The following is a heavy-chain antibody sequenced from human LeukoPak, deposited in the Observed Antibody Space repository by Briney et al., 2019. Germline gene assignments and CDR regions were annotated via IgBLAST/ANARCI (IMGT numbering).Heavy chain of an antibody. CDR3: ARFRPMIRAFDI. Sequence: SETLSLTCAVYGGSFSGYYWSWIRQPPGKGLEWIGEINHSGSTNYNPSLKSRVTISVDTSKNQFSLKLSSVTAADTAVYYCARFRPMIRAFDIWGQGTMVTVSS. J-gene: IGHJ3*02. V-gene: IGHV4-34*01. CDR1: GGSFSGYY. D-gene: IGHD3-16*01. CDR2: INHSGST.